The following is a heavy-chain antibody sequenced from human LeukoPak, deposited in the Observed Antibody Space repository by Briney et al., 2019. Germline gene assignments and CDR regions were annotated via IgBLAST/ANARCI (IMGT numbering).Heavy chain of an antibody. CDR3: ASDEIWLDV. V-gene: IGHV3-23*01. CDR2: ISGSGGST. Sequence: GGSLRLSCAASGFTFSSYAMSWVRQAPGKGLEWVSAISGSGGSTYYADSVKGRFTISRDNAKNSLYLQMNSLRAEDTAVYFCASDEIWLDVWGKGTTVTVSS. D-gene: IGHD3-16*01. CDR1: GFTFSSYA. J-gene: IGHJ6*04.